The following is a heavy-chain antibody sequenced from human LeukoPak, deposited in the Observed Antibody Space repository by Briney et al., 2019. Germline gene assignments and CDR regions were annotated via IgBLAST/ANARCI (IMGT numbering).Heavy chain of an antibody. CDR2: IKQDGSEK. D-gene: IGHD5-18*01. CDR3: AKNVDAAMANYFDY. CDR1: GFTFSSYW. Sequence: GGSLRLSCAASGFTFSSYWMSWVRQAPGKGLEWVANIKQDGSEKYYVDSVKGGLTISRDNAKNSLYLQMNSLRAEDTAVYYCAKNVDAAMANYFDYWGQGTLVTVSS. J-gene: IGHJ4*02. V-gene: IGHV3-7*03.